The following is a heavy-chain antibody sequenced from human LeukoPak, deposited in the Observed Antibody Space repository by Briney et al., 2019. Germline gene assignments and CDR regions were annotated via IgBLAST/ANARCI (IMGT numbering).Heavy chain of an antibody. CDR3: ARDFYHDSSGSSLY. J-gene: IGHJ4*02. Sequence: GGSLRLSCAASGFTFSSFWMSWVRQAPGKGLEWVANIKQDGSEKYYVDSVKGRFTISRDNARNSLYLQMNSLRAEDTAVYYCARDFYHDSSGSSLYWGQGTLVTVSS. CDR2: IKQDGSEK. CDR1: GFTFSSFW. D-gene: IGHD3-22*01. V-gene: IGHV3-7*01.